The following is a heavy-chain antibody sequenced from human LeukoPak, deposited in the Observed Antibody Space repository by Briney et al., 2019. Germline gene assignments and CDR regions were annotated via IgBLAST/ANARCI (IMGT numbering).Heavy chain of an antibody. CDR3: ARHAELRYFDWSLVTPDYYYYGMDV. Sequence: SETLSLTCTVSGGSISSSSYYWGWIRQPPGKGLEWIGSIYYSGSTHHNPSLKSRVTLSIDTSKNQFSLKLSSVTAADTAVYYCARHAELRYFDWSLVTPDYYYYGMDVWGQGTTVIVSS. J-gene: IGHJ6*02. CDR1: GGSISSSSYY. CDR2: IYYSGST. D-gene: IGHD3-9*01. V-gene: IGHV4-39*01.